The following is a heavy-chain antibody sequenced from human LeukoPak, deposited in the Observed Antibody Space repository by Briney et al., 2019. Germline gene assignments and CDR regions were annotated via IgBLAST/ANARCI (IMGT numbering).Heavy chain of an antibody. CDR1: GGSFSGYY. CDR3: ARGPFDY. V-gene: IGHV4-34*01. J-gene: IGHJ4*02. CDR2: INHSGST. Sequence: SETLSLTCAVYGGSFSGYYWSWIRQPPGKGLEWIGEINHSGSTNYNPSLESRVTISVDTSKNQFSLKLSSVTAADTAVYYCARGPFDYWGQGTLVTVSS.